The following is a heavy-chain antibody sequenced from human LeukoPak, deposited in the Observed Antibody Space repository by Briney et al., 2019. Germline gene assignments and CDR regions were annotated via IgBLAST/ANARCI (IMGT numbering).Heavy chain of an antibody. Sequence: PGGSLRLSCAASGFTFSNNGMHWVRQAPGKGLQWVAFVKPGGNNKYYPGSVRGRFTISRDNSKNTLYLQMNSLRAEDTAVYYCARDSPGVLRFLEWLGLFYSWGQGTLVTVSS. CDR2: VKPGGNNK. J-gene: IGHJ4*02. D-gene: IGHD3-3*01. V-gene: IGHV3-30*19. CDR1: GFTFSNNG. CDR3: ARDSPGVLRFLEWLGLFYS.